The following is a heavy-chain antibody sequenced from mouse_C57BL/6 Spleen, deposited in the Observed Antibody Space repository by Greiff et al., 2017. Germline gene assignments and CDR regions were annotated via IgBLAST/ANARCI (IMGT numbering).Heavy chain of an antibody. CDR2: ISSGGSYT. V-gene: IGHV5-6*02. D-gene: IGHD1-1*01. J-gene: IGHJ2*01. CDR3: ARRYGSNYFDY. CDR1: GFTFSSYG. Sequence: EVMLVESGGDLVKPGGSLKLSCAASGFTFSSYGMSWVRQTPDKRLEWVATISSGGSYTYYPDSVKGRFTISRDNAKNTLYLQMSSLKSEDTAMYYCARRYGSNYFDYWGKGTTLTVSS.